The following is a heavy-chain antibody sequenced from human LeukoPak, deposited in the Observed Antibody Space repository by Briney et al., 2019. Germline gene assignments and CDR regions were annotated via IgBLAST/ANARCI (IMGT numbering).Heavy chain of an antibody. CDR1: GGTFSSYA. D-gene: IGHD4-23*01. CDR3: ARVDDYGGNLYFDY. J-gene: IGHJ4*02. Sequence: GASVKVSCKASGGTFSSYAISWVRQAPGQGLEWMGGIIPIFGTENYAQKFQGRVTITADESTSTAYMELSSLRSEDTAVYYCARVDDYGGNLYFDYWGQGTLVTVSS. CDR2: IIPIFGTE. V-gene: IGHV1-69*13.